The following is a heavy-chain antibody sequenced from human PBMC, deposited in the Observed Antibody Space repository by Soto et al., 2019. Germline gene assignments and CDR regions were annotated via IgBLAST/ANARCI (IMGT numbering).Heavy chain of an antibody. V-gene: IGHV3-15*07. J-gene: IGHJ6*02. CDR2: IKSKTDGGTT. CDR1: GFTFSNAW. D-gene: IGHD3-3*01. Sequence: GGSLRLSCAASGFTFSNAWMNWVRQAPGKGLEWVGRIKSKTDGGTTDYAAPVKGRFTISRDDSKNTLYLQMNSLKTEDTAVYYCTTTYDFWSGYYTDYYYYGMDVWGQGTTVTVSS. CDR3: TTTYDFWSGYYTDYYYYGMDV.